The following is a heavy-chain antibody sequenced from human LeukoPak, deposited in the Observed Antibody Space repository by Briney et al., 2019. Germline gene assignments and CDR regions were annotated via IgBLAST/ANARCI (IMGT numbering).Heavy chain of an antibody. D-gene: IGHD5-24*01. Sequence: SETLSLTCTVSGGSISSSSYYWGWIRQPPGKGLEWIGSIYYSGSTYYNPSLKSRVTISVDTSKNQFSLKLSSVTAADTAVYYCARTDGHMTPYFDYWGQGTLVTVSS. CDR3: ARTDGHMTPYFDY. V-gene: IGHV4-39*07. CDR1: GGSISSSSYY. CDR2: IYYSGST. J-gene: IGHJ4*02.